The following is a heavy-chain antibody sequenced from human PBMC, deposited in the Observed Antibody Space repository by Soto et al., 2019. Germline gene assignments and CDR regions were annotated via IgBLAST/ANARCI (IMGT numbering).Heavy chain of an antibody. J-gene: IGHJ6*02. CDR1: GGTFSRDA. CDR2: IIPVIGPA. D-gene: IGHD4-4*01. V-gene: IGHV1-69*18. Sequence: QVQLVQSGAEVKKPGSSVTVSCEASGGTFSRDAFSCVRQAPGQGLEWLGRIIPVIGPANYAQKFQGRVQITADESTSTAYMELPSLRSDDKSVYYCARDVRTKVPASYQYGMDDWGQATTVTFS. CDR3: ARDVRTKVPASYQYGMDD.